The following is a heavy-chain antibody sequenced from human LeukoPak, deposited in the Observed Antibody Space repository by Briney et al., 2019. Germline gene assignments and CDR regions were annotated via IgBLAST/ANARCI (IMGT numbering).Heavy chain of an antibody. CDR1: GFTLINYA. V-gene: IGHV3-23*01. D-gene: IGHD1-26*01. CDR3: APPKGGRYHEGFDY. CDR2: ISDSGGNT. J-gene: IGHJ4*02. Sequence: GGSLRLSCAASGFTLINYAMSWVRQAPGKGLEWVSAISDSGGNTYYADSVKGRFTISRDNSKNTLNLQMNSLRAEDTAVYYCAPPKGGRYHEGFDYWGQGTLVTVSS.